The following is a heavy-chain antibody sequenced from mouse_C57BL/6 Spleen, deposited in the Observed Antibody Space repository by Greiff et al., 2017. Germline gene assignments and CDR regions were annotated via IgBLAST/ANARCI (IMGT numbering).Heavy chain of an antibody. CDR3: ASLDGYDWYFDG. CDR2: IRNKANGYTT. J-gene: IGHJ1*03. V-gene: IGHV7-3*01. Sequence: EVQLVESGGGLVQPGGSLSLSCAASGFTFTDYYMSWVRQPPGKALEWLGFIRNKANGYTTEYSASVKGRFTISRDNSQSILYLQMNALRAEDSATYYCASLDGYDWYFDGWGTGTTVTVSS. D-gene: IGHD2-3*01. CDR1: GFTFTDYY.